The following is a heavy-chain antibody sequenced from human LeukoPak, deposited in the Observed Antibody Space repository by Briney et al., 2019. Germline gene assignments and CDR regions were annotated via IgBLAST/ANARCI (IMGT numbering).Heavy chain of an antibody. Sequence: PSETLSLTCTVSGGSISSYYWSWIRQPPGKGLEWIGYIYYSGSTNYNPSLKSRVTISVDTSKNQFSLKLSSVTAADTAVYYCARFPGLAVAAPFDCWGQGTLVTVSS. CDR1: GGSISSYY. D-gene: IGHD6-19*01. J-gene: IGHJ4*02. V-gene: IGHV4-59*01. CDR3: ARFPGLAVAAPFDC. CDR2: IYYSGST.